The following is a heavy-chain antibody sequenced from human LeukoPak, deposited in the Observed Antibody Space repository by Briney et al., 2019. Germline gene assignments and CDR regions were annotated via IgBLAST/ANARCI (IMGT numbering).Heavy chain of an antibody. Sequence: GGSLRLSCAAFGFKFDDYGMSWVHQVPGRGLEWVSGINWNGGSRGYADSVKGRFTISRDNAKNSVYLQMNSLRSEDTAFYHCARDRCSSTSCYNTPNWFDPWGQGTLVTVSS. V-gene: IGHV3-20*01. CDR2: INWNGGSR. CDR3: ARDRCSSTSCYNTPNWFDP. CDR1: GFKFDDYG. D-gene: IGHD2-2*02. J-gene: IGHJ5*02.